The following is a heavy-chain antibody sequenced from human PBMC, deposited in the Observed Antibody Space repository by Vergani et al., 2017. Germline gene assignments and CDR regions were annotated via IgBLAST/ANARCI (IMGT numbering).Heavy chain of an antibody. J-gene: IGHJ4*02. V-gene: IGHV3-48*04. CDR3: ATMMYYYDSSAQGGY. Sequence: EVQLVESGGGLVRPGGSLRLSCAASGFTFNTYGMNWVRQPPGKGLEWISYIRSSSSIVYYADSVKGRFTISRDNARNSLYLQMNSLRAEDTGVYFCATMMYYYDSSAQGGYWGQGTLVTVSS. D-gene: IGHD3-22*01. CDR2: IRSSSSIV. CDR1: GFTFNTYG.